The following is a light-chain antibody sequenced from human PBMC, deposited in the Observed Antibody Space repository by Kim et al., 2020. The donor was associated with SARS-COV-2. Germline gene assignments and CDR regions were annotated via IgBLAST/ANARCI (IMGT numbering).Light chain of an antibody. J-gene: IGLJ2*01. Sequence: VAPGKTARSTCGGNNVGSQSVHWYQQKPGQAPVLAVYDDSDRPSGIPERFSGSKSGNTASLTVSGLQPEDEADYYCSSYGGNNNLLFGGGTQLTVL. CDR3: SSYGGNNNLL. CDR2: DDS. V-gene: IGLV3-21*03. CDR1: NVGSQS.